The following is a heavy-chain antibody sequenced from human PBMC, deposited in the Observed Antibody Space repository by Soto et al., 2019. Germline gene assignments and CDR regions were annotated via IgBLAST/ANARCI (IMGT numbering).Heavy chain of an antibody. CDR3: ARDTYYYDSSDHFSADAFDI. CDR2: ISNDGSST. V-gene: IGHV3-74*01. D-gene: IGHD3-22*01. CDR1: GFTSSSYW. Sequence: EVKLVESGGGLVQPGGSLRLSCAASGFTSSSYWIHWVRQAPGKGLVWVPRISNDGSSTNYADSVKGRFTISRDNAKNTVYLQMNSLRAEDTAVYYCARDTYYYDSSDHFSADAFDIWGQGTMVTVSS. J-gene: IGHJ3*02.